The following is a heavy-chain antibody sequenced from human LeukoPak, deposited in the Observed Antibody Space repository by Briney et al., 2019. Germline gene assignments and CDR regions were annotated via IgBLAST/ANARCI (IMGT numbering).Heavy chain of an antibody. CDR1: GGTFSSYA. CDR2: IIPIFGTA. CDR3: ARALSLGSIVVVPAAVEGAFDI. J-gene: IGHJ3*02. D-gene: IGHD2-2*01. V-gene: IGHV1-69*05. Sequence: SVKVSCKASGGTFSSYAISWVRQAPGQGLEWMGGIIPIFGTANYAQKFQGRVTITTDESTSTAYMELSSLRSEDTAVYYCARALSLGSIVVVPAAVEGAFDIWGQGTMVTVSS.